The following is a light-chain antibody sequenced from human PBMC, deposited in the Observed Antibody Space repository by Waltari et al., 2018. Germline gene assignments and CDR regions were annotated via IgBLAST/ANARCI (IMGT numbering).Light chain of an antibody. CDR1: QSVTSSY. J-gene: IGKJ2*01. Sequence: EIVLTQSPVTLSLSPGERATLSSSASQSVTSSYLAWYQQTPGQAPRLLIYGASSRATGIPDRFSGSGSGTDFTLTISRLEPEDFAVYYCQQYGSSPPMYTFGQGTKREIK. CDR2: GAS. V-gene: IGKV3-20*01. CDR3: QQYGSSPPMYT.